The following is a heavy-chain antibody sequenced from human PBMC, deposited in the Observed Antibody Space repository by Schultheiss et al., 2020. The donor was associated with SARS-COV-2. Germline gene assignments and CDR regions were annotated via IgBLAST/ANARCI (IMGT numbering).Heavy chain of an antibody. V-gene: IGHV3-33*03. D-gene: IGHD2-15*01. CDR1: GFTFSSYG. CDR3: ATLGYCSGGSCYSDDIYYYGMDV. Sequence: GESLKISCAASGFTFSSYGMHWVRQAPGKGLEWVAVIWYDGSNKYYADSVKGRFTISRDNAKNTLYLQMNSLRAEDTAVYYCATLGYCSGGSCYSDDIYYYGMDVWGQGTTVTVSS. CDR2: IWYDGSNK. J-gene: IGHJ6*02.